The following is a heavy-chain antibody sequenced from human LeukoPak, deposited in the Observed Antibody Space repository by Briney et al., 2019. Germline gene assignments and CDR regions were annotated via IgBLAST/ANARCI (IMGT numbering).Heavy chain of an antibody. CDR1: GGTFSSYA. J-gene: IGHJ4*02. D-gene: IGHD2-2*01. CDR2: IIPIFGTA. CDR3: AAEAPYCSSTSCPEDY. V-gene: IGHV1-69*13. Sequence: GASVKVSCTAPGGTFSSYAISWVRQAPGQGLEWMGGIIPIFGTANYAQKFQGRVTITADESTSTAYMELSSLRSEDTAVYYCAAEAPYCSSTSCPEDYWGQGTLVTVSS.